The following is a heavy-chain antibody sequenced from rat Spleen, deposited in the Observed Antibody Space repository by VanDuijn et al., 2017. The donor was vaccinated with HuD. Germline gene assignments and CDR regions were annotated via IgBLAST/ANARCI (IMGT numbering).Heavy chain of an antibody. J-gene: IGHJ2*01. CDR2: IQNVGNT. CDR1: GFSLTSFH. V-gene: IGHV2-27*01. CDR3: ATQHYYDGYYRDY. D-gene: IGHD1-12*03. Sequence: QVQLRESGPGLVQPSQTLSLTCTVSGFSLTSFHVHWVRQPPGKGLEWMGRIQNVGNTDYNSGLKSRLSISRDTSKSQVFLKMNNLQTEDTAMYFCATQHYYDGYYRDYWGQGVMVTVSS.